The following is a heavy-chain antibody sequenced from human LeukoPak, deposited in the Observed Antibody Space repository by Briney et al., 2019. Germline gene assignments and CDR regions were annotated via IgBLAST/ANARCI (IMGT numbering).Heavy chain of an antibody. J-gene: IGHJ4*02. Sequence: PSETLSLTCAVYGGSFSGYFWSWIRQPPGKGLEWIGEINHSGSTNYNPSLRSRVTISVDTSKNQFSLKLRSVTAADTSVYYCARRYRGYKYGYAWFDYWARGPRSPSPQ. CDR3: ARRYRGYKYGYAWFDY. CDR2: INHSGST. D-gene: IGHD5-18*01. V-gene: IGHV4-34*01. CDR1: GGSFSGYF.